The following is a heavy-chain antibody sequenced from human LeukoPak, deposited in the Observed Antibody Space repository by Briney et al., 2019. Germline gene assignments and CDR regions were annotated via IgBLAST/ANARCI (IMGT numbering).Heavy chain of an antibody. CDR3: ARVFTMIVVVKYYFDY. Sequence: GGSLRLSCAASGFTFSSYDMSWIRQAPGKGLEWVSYISSSGSTIYYADSVKGRFTISRDNAKNSLYLQMNSLRAEDTAVYYCARVFTMIVVVKYYFDYWGQGTLVTVSS. V-gene: IGHV3-11*04. CDR2: ISSSGSTI. D-gene: IGHD3-22*01. CDR1: GFTFSSYD. J-gene: IGHJ4*02.